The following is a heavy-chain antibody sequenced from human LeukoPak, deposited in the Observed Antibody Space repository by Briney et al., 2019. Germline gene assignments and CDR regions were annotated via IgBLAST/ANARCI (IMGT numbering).Heavy chain of an antibody. D-gene: IGHD2-15*01. Sequence: GGSLRLSCAASGFTFSSYGMHWVRQSPGKGLEWVAAIWYDGSIQYYADSVKGRFTISRDNSKNTLYLQMDSLRAEDTAVYYCARAGYCSGGSCYGSDYWGQGTLVSVSS. CDR2: IWYDGSIQ. CDR1: GFTFSSYG. V-gene: IGHV3-33*01. CDR3: ARAGYCSGGSCYGSDY. J-gene: IGHJ4*02.